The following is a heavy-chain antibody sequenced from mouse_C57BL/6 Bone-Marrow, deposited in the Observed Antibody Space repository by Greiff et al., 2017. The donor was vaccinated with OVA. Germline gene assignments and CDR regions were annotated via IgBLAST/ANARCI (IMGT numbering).Heavy chain of an antibody. Sequence: EVQLVESGEGLVKPGGSLKLSCAASGFTFSSYAMSWVRQTPEKRLEWVAYISSGGDYIYYADTVKGRFTISRDNARNTLYLQMSSLKSEDTAMYYCTRDQSYYGSSPYWYFDVWGTGTTVTVSS. CDR1: GFTFSSYA. V-gene: IGHV5-9-1*02. D-gene: IGHD1-1*01. CDR3: TRDQSYYGSSPYWYFDV. J-gene: IGHJ1*03. CDR2: ISSGGDYI.